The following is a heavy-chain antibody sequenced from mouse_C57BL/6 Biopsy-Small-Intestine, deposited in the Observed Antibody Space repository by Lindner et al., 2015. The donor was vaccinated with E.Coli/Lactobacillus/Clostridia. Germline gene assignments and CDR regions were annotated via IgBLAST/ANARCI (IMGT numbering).Heavy chain of an antibody. V-gene: IGHV1-84*02. J-gene: IGHJ4*01. CDR1: GYNFIDYY. Sequence: SVKVSCKASGYNFIDYYIHWVRQAPGQGPEWLGWINPKRGDSKSAVKFQGRITLTTDTSINTAYLELSSLISDDTAVYYCATSIFGGWDFWGQGTLVTLSS. CDR2: INPKRGDS. CDR3: ATSIFGGWDF.